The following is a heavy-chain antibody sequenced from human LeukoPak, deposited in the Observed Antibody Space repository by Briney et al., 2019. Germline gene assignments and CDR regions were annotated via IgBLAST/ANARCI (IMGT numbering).Heavy chain of an antibody. Sequence: GGSLRLSCAASGFTFSSYWMSWVRQAPGKGLEWVANIKQDGSEKYYVDSVKGRFTISRDNAKNSLYLQMNSLRAEDTAVYYCARAVGGEGYCSGGSCYYQARYFGYWGQGTLVTVSS. D-gene: IGHD2-15*01. CDR3: ARAVGGEGYCSGGSCYYQARYFGY. J-gene: IGHJ4*02. V-gene: IGHV3-7*01. CDR2: IKQDGSEK. CDR1: GFTFSSYW.